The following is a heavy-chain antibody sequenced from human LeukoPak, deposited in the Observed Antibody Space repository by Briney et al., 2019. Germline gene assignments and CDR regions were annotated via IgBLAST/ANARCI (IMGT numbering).Heavy chain of an antibody. J-gene: IGHJ6*02. CDR2: INRDGSST. CDR1: GFTFSSYW. CDR3: ARGERQLWPRSGMDV. V-gene: IGHV3-74*01. D-gene: IGHD5-18*01. Sequence: GGSLRLSCAASGFTFSSYWMHWVRQAPGKGLVWVSRINRDGSSTSYADSVKGRFTISRDNAKNTLYLQMNSLRAEDTAVYYCARGERQLWPRSGMDVWGQGTTVTVSS.